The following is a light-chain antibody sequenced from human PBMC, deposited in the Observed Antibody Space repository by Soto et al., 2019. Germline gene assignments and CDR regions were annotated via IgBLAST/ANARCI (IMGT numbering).Light chain of an antibody. Sequence: QSVLTQPPSVSGAPGPGVTISFTGTASNFGAGYDVHRYQQLPGTAPKLLIYGNSNRPSGVPDRFSGSKSGTSASLAITGLQAEDEADYYCQSYDSSLSGSVFGGGTKLTVL. V-gene: IGLV1-40*01. CDR2: GNS. J-gene: IGLJ2*01. CDR1: ASNFGAGYD. CDR3: QSYDSSLSGSV.